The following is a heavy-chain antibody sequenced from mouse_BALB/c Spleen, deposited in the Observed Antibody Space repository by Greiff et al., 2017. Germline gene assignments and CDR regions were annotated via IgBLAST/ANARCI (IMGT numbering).Heavy chain of an antibody. CDR1: GFTFSSFG. CDR3: ARDYGYYFDY. J-gene: IGHJ2*01. Sequence: EVQLVESGGGLVQPGGSRKLSCAASGFTFSSFGMHWVRQAPEKGLEWVAYISSGSSTIYYADTVKGRFTISRDNPKNTLFLQMTSLRSEDTAMYYCARDYGYYFDYWGQGTTLTVSS. D-gene: IGHD1-2*01. CDR2: ISSGSSTI. V-gene: IGHV5-17*02.